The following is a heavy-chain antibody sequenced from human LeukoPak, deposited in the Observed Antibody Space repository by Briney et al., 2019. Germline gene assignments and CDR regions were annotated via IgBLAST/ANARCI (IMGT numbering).Heavy chain of an antibody. V-gene: IGHV3-23*01. J-gene: IGHJ3*02. Sequence: GGSLRLSCAASGFTFSSYGMSWVRQAPGKGLEWVSAISGSGGSTYYADSVKGRFTISRDNSKNTLYLQMNSLRAEDTAVYYCAKDSSIAAAGRDAFDIWGQGTMVTVSS. CDR2: ISGSGGST. CDR1: GFTFSSYG. CDR3: AKDSSIAAAGRDAFDI. D-gene: IGHD6-13*01.